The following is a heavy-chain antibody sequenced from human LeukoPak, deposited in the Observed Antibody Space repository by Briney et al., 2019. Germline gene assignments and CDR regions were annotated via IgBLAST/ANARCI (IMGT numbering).Heavy chain of an antibody. D-gene: IGHD5-18*01. CDR1: GYTFTGYY. CDR3: AREEDFGLWPDGY. Sequence: ASVKVSCKASGYTFTGYYMHWVRQAPGQGLEWMGWINPNSGGTNYAQKFQGRVTMTRDTSISTAYMELSRLRSDDTAVYYCAREEDFGLWPDGYWGQGTLVTVSS. CDR2: INPNSGGT. V-gene: IGHV1-2*02. J-gene: IGHJ4*02.